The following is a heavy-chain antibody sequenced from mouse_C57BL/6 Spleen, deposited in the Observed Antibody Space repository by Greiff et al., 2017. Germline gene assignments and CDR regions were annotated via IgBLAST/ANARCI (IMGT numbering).Heavy chain of an antibody. CDR3: ARHPWFAY. CDR1: GYAFSSSW. Sequence: VQLQQSGPELVKPGASVKISCKASGYAFSSSWMNWVKQRPGKGLEWIGRIYPGDGDTNYNGKFKGKATLTADKSSSTAYMQLSRLTSEDSAVYFCARHPWFAYWGQGTLVTVSA. CDR2: IYPGDGDT. J-gene: IGHJ3*01. V-gene: IGHV1-82*01.